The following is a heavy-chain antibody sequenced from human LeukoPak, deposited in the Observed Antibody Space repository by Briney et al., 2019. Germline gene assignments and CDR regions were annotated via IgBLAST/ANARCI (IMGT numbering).Heavy chain of an antibody. Sequence: PGGSLRLSCAASGFIFSSYAMSWVRQAPGKGLEWVSAISGSGGSTYYADSVKGRFTISRDNSKNTLYLQMNSLRAEDTAVYYCAKDWRAYCGGDCYRYFDYWGQGTLVTVSS. D-gene: IGHD2-21*02. CDR1: GFIFSSYA. J-gene: IGHJ4*02. CDR3: AKDWRAYCGGDCYRYFDY. CDR2: ISGSGGST. V-gene: IGHV3-23*01.